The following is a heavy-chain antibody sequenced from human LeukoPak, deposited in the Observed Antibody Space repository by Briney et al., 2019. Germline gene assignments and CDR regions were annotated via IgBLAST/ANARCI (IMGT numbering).Heavy chain of an antibody. V-gene: IGHV1-69*06. D-gene: IGHD3-9*01. CDR1: GGTFSIYA. CDR3: ARAGTYYDILTGYSFDY. CDR2: IIPIFGTA. Sequence: SVKVSCKASGGTFSIYAISWVRQAPGQGLEWMGGIIPIFGTANYAQKFQGRVTITADKSTSTAYMELSSLRSEDTAVYYCARAGTYYDILTGYSFDYWGQGTLVTVSS. J-gene: IGHJ4*02.